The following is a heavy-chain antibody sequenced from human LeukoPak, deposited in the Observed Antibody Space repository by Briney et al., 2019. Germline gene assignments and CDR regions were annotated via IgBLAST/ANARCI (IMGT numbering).Heavy chain of an antibody. CDR3: ARVDIVATDLDY. J-gene: IGHJ4*02. D-gene: IGHD5-12*01. CDR2: INPNSGGT. CDR1: GYTFTGYY. V-gene: IGHV1-2*02. Sequence: ASAKVSCKASGYTFTGYYMHRGRQAPGQGLEWMGWINPNSGGTNYAQKFQGRVTMTRDTSISTAYMELSRLRSDDTAVYYCARVDIVATDLDYWGQGTLVTVSS.